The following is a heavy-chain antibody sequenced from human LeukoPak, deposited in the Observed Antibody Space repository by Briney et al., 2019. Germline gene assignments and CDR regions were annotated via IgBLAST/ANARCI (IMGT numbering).Heavy chain of an antibody. CDR3: AREGPYSDSSRSRFDY. CDR2: INPSGGST. D-gene: IGHD6-6*01. J-gene: IGHJ4*02. Sequence: ASVKVSCKASGYTFTNYYIHWVRQAPGQGLEWTGVINPSGGSTSYAQKFQGRVTMTRDTSTSTVYMELSSLRSEDTAVYYCAREGPYSDSSRSRFDYWGQGTLVTVSS. CDR1: GYTFTNYY. V-gene: IGHV1-46*01.